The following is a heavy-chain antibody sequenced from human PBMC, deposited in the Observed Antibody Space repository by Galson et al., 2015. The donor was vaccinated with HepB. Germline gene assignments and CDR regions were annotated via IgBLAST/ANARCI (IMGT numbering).Heavy chain of an antibody. CDR3: AGAGYCRSTYCFSAY. J-gene: IGHJ4*02. V-gene: IGHV6-1*01. CDR1: GDSVSGNIVS. Sequence: CAISGDSVSGNIVSWNWIRQSPSRGLEWLGRTYFRSKWYYGYAVSVKSRITINPDTSENQFSLQLHSVTPEDTAVYYCAGAGYCRSTYCFSAYWGQGTLVTVSS. D-gene: IGHD2-2*01. CDR2: TYFRSKWYY.